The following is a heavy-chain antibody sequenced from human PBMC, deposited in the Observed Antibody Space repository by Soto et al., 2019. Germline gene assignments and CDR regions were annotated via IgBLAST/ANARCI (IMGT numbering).Heavy chain of an antibody. CDR1: GFTFSRYW. V-gene: IGHV3-74*03. CDR3: TKDLVWGESDD. CDR2: INTDGTNT. Sequence: EVQLVESGGGLVQPGGSLRLSCAVSGFTFSRYWMHWFRQDPGNGLVWVSSINTDGTNTQYADSVRGRFTVSIDNARNTAYFQWISLRSEVTAVYFCTKDLVWGESDDGGQGNLVVVSS. D-gene: IGHD3-16*01. J-gene: IGHJ4*02.